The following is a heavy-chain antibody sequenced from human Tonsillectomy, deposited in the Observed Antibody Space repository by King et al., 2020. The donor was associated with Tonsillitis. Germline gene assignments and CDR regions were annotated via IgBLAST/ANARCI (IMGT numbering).Heavy chain of an antibody. CDR3: ARERGSSWYSNYFDY. Sequence: VQLQQWGAGLLKPSETLSLTCAVYGGSFSGYYWSWIRQPPGKGLEWIGEINHSGSTNYNPSLKSRVTISVDTSKNQFSLKLSSVTAADKAVYYCARERGSSWYSNYFDYWGQGTLVTVSS. CDR1: GGSFSGYY. V-gene: IGHV4-34*01. J-gene: IGHJ4*02. CDR2: INHSGST. D-gene: IGHD6-13*01.